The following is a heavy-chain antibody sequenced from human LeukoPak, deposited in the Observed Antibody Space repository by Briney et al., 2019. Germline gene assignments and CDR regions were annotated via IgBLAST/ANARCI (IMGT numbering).Heavy chain of an antibody. Sequence: GGSLRLSCAASGFTFSSHGMRWVRQAPGKGLEWVAVISYDGSNKYYADSVKGRFTISRGNSKNTLNLQMNSLRAEDTAVYYCARDLSGRKGSFDHWGQGTLVTVSS. D-gene: IGHD3-10*01. CDR3: ARDLSGRKGSFDH. CDR2: ISYDGSNK. CDR1: GFTFSSHG. V-gene: IGHV3-30*03. J-gene: IGHJ4*02.